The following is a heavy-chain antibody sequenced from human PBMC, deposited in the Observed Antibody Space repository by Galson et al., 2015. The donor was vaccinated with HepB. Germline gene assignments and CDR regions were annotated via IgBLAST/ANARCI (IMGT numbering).Heavy chain of an antibody. V-gene: IGHV1-2*06. CDR2: INPNNGGT. CDR1: GYIFTGYD. CDR3: ARDGKMVAGSLGY. Sequence: SVKVSCKASGYIFTGYDMHWVRQAPGQGLEWMGRINPNNGGTDYAQKFQGRVALTRDTSISTVYMELTSLKSDDTAVYYCARDGKMVAGSLGYWGQGTLVTVSS. D-gene: IGHD6-19*01. J-gene: IGHJ4*02.